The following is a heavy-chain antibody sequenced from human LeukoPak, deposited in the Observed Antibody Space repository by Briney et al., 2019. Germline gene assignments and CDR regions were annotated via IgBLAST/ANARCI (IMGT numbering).Heavy chain of an antibody. Sequence: GGSLRLSCAASGFTFSSYAMSWVRQAPGKGLEWVAVISYDGSNKYYADSVKGRFTISRDNSKNTLYLQMNSLRAEDTAVYYCARDGTPGIAAAGTPNWFDPWGQGTLVTVSS. CDR3: ARDGTPGIAAAGTPNWFDP. V-gene: IGHV3-30-3*01. J-gene: IGHJ5*02. CDR2: ISYDGSNK. D-gene: IGHD6-13*01. CDR1: GFTFSSYA.